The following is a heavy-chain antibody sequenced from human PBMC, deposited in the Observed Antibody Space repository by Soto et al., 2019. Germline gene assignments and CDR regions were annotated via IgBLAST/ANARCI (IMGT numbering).Heavy chain of an antibody. CDR1: GGSVSSGSYY. J-gene: IGHJ4*02. V-gene: IGHV4-61*01. CDR3: ARASTRGYSYGYIPDY. CDR2: IYYSGST. D-gene: IGHD5-18*01. Sequence: SETLSLTCTVSGGSVSSGSYYWSWIRQPPGKGLEWIGYIYYSGSTNYNPSLKSRVTISVDTSKNQFSLKLSSVTAADTAVYYCARASTRGYSYGYIPDYWGQGTLVTVSS.